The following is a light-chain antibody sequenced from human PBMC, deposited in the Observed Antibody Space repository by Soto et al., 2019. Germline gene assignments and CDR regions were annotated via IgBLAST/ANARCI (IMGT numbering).Light chain of an antibody. J-gene: IGLJ2*01. CDR3: SSYTSSSVV. CDR1: ISDAGGYNY. CDR2: DVS. Sequence: QSALTQPASVSGSPGQSITISCTGTISDAGGYNYVSWYQQHPGKAPKLMIYDVSNRPSGVSNRFSGSKSGNTASLTISGLQAEDEADYYCSSYTSSSVVFGGGTKLTVL. V-gene: IGLV2-14*01.